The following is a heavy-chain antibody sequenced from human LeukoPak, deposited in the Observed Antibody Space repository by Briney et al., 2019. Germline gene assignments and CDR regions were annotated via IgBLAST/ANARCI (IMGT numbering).Heavy chain of an antibody. CDR3: ARDSTYWYDSGSSGPHYFDY. D-gene: IGHD3-10*01. V-gene: IGHV3-30*01. Sequence: PGGSLRLSCAASGFIFSNYAMHWVRQAPGKGLEWVALKSSDGSKTYHADSVKGRFSISRDNSKNTLYLQLNSLRAEDTSVYYCARDSTYWYDSGSSGPHYFDYWGQGTLVTVSS. CDR2: KSSDGSKT. J-gene: IGHJ4*02. CDR1: GFIFSNYA.